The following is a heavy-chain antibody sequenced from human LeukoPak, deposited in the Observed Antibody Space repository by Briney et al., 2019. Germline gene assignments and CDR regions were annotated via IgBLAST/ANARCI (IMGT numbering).Heavy chain of an antibody. CDR1: GGSISSGSYY. J-gene: IGHJ5*02. D-gene: IGHD2-2*01. CDR2: IYTSGST. V-gene: IGHV4-61*02. CDR3: ARGVVPAAMVWFDP. Sequence: SETQSLTCTVSGGSISSGSYYWSWIRQPAGKGLEWIGRIYTSGSTNYNPSLKSRVTISVDTSKNQFSLKLSSVTAADTAVYYCARGVVPAAMVWFDPWGRGTLVTVSS.